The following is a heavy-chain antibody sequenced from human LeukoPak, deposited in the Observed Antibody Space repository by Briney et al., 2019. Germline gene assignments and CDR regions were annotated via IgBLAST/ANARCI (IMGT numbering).Heavy chain of an antibody. Sequence: SETLSLTCAVYGGSFSGYYWSWIRQPPGKGLEWIGEINHCGSTNCNPSLKSRVTISVDTSKNQFSLKLSSVTAADTAVYYCARNGIAAAGTSKYFQHWGQGTLVTVSS. CDR3: ARNGIAAAGTSKYFQH. J-gene: IGHJ1*01. D-gene: IGHD6-13*01. V-gene: IGHV4-34*01. CDR2: INHCGST. CDR1: GGSFSGYY.